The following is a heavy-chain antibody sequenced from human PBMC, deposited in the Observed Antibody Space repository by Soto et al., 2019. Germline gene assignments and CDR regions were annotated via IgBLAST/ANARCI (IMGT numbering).Heavy chain of an antibody. Sequence: QVQLQQWGAGLLKPSETLSLTCAVYGGSFSGYYWSWIRQPPGKGLEWIGEINHSGSTNYNPSLKSRVTIAVDTSKNQFSLKLSSVTAADTAVYYCARGKIGYGARVLAYWGQGTLVTVSS. J-gene: IGHJ4*02. CDR3: ARGKIGYGARVLAY. V-gene: IGHV4-34*01. D-gene: IGHD5-18*01. CDR2: INHSGST. CDR1: GGSFSGYY.